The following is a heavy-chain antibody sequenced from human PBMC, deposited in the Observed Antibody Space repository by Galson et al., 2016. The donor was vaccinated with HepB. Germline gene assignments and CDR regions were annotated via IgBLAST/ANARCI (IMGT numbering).Heavy chain of an antibody. D-gene: IGHD6-19*01. V-gene: IGHV5-10-1*01. Sequence: QSGAEVKKPGESLRISCKGSGFTFSDYWITWVRQMPGKGLEWMGRIDPSDSYTNYSPSFQGHVTISSDKSITTAYLQWTSLTASDTAIYYCATSLAVAGHWYFDLWGRGTLVTVSS. CDR3: ATSLAVAGHWYFDL. CDR1: GFTFSDYW. CDR2: IDPSDSYT. J-gene: IGHJ2*01.